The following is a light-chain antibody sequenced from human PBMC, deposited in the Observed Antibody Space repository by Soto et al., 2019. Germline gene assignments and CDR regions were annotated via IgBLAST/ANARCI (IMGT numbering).Light chain of an antibody. CDR3: QQYNNWPGGT. CDR2: DAS. J-gene: IGKJ1*01. CDR1: QYVSSSS. V-gene: IGKV3D-20*02. Sequence: ILLTQSLGALSLSPGERAPLYWRASQYVSSSSLAWYQQKRGQAPRLLIHDASSRATGIPDRFSGSGSGTEFTLTISSLQSEDFAVYYCQQYNNWPGGTFAQGTKVDI.